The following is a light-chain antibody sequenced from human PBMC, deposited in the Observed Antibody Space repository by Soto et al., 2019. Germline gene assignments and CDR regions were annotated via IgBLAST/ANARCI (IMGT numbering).Light chain of an antibody. CDR3: CSYATGSIYV. Sequence: QSALTQPASVSGSPGESITISCTGTSSDVGGRDWVSWYQQHPGKAPKLMIYDVSHRPSGISDRFSGSKFGNTASLTISGLQADDEAEYFCCSYATGSIYVFGTGTKLTVL. J-gene: IGLJ1*01. CDR1: SSDVGGRDW. CDR2: DVS. V-gene: IGLV2-14*03.